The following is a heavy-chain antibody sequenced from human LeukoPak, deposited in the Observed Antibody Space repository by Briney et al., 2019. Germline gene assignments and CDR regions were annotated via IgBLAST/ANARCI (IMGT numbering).Heavy chain of an antibody. D-gene: IGHD2-2*01. CDR2: INPNSGGT. Sequence: GASVKVSCKASGYKFIDFGITWVRQAPGQGLEWMGWINPNSGGTNYAQKFQGRVTMTRDTSISTAYMELSRLRSDDTAVYYCARDSLSTGGGVVVVPADNYMDVWGKGTTVTVSS. CDR3: ARDSLSTGGGVVVVPADNYMDV. J-gene: IGHJ6*03. CDR1: GYKFIDFG. V-gene: IGHV1-2*02.